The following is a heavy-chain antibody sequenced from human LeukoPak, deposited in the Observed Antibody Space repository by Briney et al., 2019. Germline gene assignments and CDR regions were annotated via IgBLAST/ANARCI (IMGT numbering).Heavy chain of an antibody. CDR2: IHHSGST. J-gene: IGHJ4*02. CDR1: GGSFSGSY. D-gene: IGHD1-1*01. Sequence: PSETLSLTCAVYGGSFSGSYWSWIRQSPGKGLEWIGEIHHSGSTHYNPSLKSRVTISLDTSNNQFSLKLTPVTAADTAVYYCARSRASVATAGTFGDWGQGALVTVSS. V-gene: IGHV4-34*01. CDR3: ARSRASVATAGTFGD.